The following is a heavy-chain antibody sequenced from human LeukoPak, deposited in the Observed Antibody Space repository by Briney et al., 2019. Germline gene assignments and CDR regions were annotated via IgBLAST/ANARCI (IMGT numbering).Heavy chain of an antibody. CDR1: GFTFSSYW. V-gene: IGHV3-7*01. Sequence: HPGGSLRLSCAASGFTFSSYWMSWVRQAPGKGLEWVANIKQDGSEKYYVDSVKGRFTISRDNAKNSLYLQMNSLRAEDTAVYYCAKRATPIAVAGTFDYWGQGTLVTVSS. CDR2: IKQDGSEK. J-gene: IGHJ4*02. D-gene: IGHD6-19*01. CDR3: AKRATPIAVAGTFDY.